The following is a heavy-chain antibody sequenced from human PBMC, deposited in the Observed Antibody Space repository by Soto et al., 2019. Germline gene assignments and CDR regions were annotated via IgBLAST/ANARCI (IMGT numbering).Heavy chain of an antibody. Sequence: SETLSLTCTVSGGSISSGGYYWSWIRQHPGKGLEWIGYIYYSGSTYYNPSLKSRVTISVDTSKNQFSLKLSSVTAADTAVYYCARDSDDYVWGSYRGYAGMDVWGQGTTVTVSS. J-gene: IGHJ6*02. CDR1: GGSISSGGYY. V-gene: IGHV4-31*03. CDR2: IYYSGST. CDR3: ARDSDDYVWGSYRGYAGMDV. D-gene: IGHD3-16*02.